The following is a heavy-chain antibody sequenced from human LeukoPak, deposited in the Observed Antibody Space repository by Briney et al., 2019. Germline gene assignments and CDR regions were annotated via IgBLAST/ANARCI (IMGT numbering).Heavy chain of an antibody. CDR2: IYYSGST. V-gene: IGHV4-59*08. D-gene: IGHD2-2*01. J-gene: IGHJ5*02. CDR1: GGSICSYY. CDR3: ARCGAQLILFDP. Sequence: SETLSLTCTVSGGSICSYYCSWIRQPPGQGLEWIGYIYYSGSTYYNPSLKSRVTISVDTSKNQFSLKLNSVTAADSAVYYCARCGAQLILFDPWGQGTLVTVSS.